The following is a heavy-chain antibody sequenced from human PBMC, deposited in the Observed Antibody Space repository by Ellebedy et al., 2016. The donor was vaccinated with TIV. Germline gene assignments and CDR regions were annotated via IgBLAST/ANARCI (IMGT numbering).Heavy chain of an antibody. CDR3: ARFSSRGYNTWY. Sequence: MPSETLSLTCTVSGYSISSGFYWGWIRQPPGKWLEWIGTIHNSGSAYYYSSLKSRVTISLDPSKNQLSLKLISVTAADTATYYCARFSSRGYNTWYWGQGTLVTVSS. J-gene: IGHJ4*02. CDR1: GYSISSGFY. D-gene: IGHD3-22*01. CDR2: IHNSGSA. V-gene: IGHV4-38-2*02.